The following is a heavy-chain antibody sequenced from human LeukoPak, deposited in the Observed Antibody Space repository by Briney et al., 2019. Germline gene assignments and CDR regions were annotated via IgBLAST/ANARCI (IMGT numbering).Heavy chain of an antibody. D-gene: IGHD3-22*01. CDR2: ISYDGSNK. J-gene: IGHJ4*02. Sequence: GGSLRLSCAASGFTFSSYGMHWVRQAPGKGLEWVAVISYDGSNKYYADSVKGRFTISRDNSKNTPYLQMNSLRAEDTAVYYCAKGGDITMIVVVKPPDWWGQGTLVTVSS. V-gene: IGHV3-30*18. CDR3: AKGGDITMIVVVKPPDW. CDR1: GFTFSSYG.